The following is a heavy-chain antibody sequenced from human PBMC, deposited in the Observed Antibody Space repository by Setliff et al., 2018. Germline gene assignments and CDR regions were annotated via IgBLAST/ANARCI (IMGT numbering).Heavy chain of an antibody. CDR2: TIPMFGST. CDR3: AREGVDTRSSTDYRYYMDV. CDR1: GGTFSSYG. J-gene: IGHJ6*03. D-gene: IGHD2-15*01. V-gene: IGHV1-69*05. Sequence: GASVKVSCKASGGTFSSYGISWVRQAPGQGLEWMGGTIPMFGSTNYAQKFQGRVTVITDESTSTAYMELSSLKSEDTAMYYCAREGVDTRSSTDYRYYMDVWGKGTTVTVSS.